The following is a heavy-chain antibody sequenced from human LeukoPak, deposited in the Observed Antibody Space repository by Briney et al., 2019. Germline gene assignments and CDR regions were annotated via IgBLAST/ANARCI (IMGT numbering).Heavy chain of an antibody. CDR1: CASISSSAYY. CDR2: IGGSNYYRGST. D-gene: IGHD2-21*02. V-gene: IGHV4-39*01. Sequence: SETLSLTCTVSCASISSSAYYWGWIRQPPGKGLEWIGSIGGSNYYRGSTYYNPSLKSRVTIHVDTSKDQFSLKLSSVTAADTAVYYCARLETSVTEHNWFDPWGQGTLVTVSS. J-gene: IGHJ5*02. CDR3: ARLETSVTEHNWFDP.